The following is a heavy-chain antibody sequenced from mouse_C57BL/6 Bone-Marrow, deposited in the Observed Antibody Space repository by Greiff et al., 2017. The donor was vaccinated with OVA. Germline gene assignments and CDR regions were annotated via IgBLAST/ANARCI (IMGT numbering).Heavy chain of an antibody. CDR2: IHPNSGST. J-gene: IGHJ2*01. CDR3: ARGSVITTVVPFDY. Sequence: VQLQQSGAELVKPGASVKLSCKASGYTFTSYWMHWVKQRPGQGLEWIGMIHPNSGSTNYNEKFKSKATLTVDKSSITAYMQLSSLTSEDSAVYYCARGSVITTVVPFDYWGQGTTLTVSS. CDR1: GYTFTSYW. V-gene: IGHV1-64*01. D-gene: IGHD1-1*01.